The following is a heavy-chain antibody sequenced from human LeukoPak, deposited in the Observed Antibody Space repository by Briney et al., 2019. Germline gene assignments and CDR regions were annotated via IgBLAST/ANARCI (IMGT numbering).Heavy chain of an antibody. V-gene: IGHV3-23*01. CDR1: GFTFSSYA. CDR2: IIGGGGTT. D-gene: IGHD1-26*01. J-gene: IGHJ4*02. Sequence: GGSLRLSCAASGFTFSSYAMSWVRRAPGKGLEWVSAIIGGGGTTYYADSVKGRFAISRDNSMNTLYLQMNSLRADDTAVYYCAKDPDSRSQGYFDYWGQGTLVTVSS. CDR3: AKDPDSRSQGYFDY.